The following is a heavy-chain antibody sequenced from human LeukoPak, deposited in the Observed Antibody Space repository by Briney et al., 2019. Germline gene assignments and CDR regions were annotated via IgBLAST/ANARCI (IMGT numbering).Heavy chain of an antibody. V-gene: IGHV1-2*02. CDR2: INPKNGGT. CDR1: GHIFTGYY. CDR3: ARDLNADWFDP. J-gene: IGHJ5*02. Sequence: ASVNVSCKSSGHIFTGYYMHCVRQAPGQGLEWMGWINPKNGGTNYAQKFQGRVTMTRDTSISTAYMELTRLRSDDTAVYYCARDLNADWFDPWGQGTLVTVSS.